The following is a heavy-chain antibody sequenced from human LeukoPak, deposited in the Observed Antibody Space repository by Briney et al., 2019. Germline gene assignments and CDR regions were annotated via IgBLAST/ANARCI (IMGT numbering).Heavy chain of an antibody. J-gene: IGHJ4*01. CDR3: ARDSSRWYPNVLDY. Sequence: GGSLRLSCAASGFTFSSYGMHWVRQAPGKGLGYVSAISSDGGSTYYANSVKGRFTISRDNSKNTLYLQMGSLRADDMAVYYCARDSSRWYPNVLDYWGHGTLVTVSS. V-gene: IGHV3-64*01. D-gene: IGHD6-13*01. CDR1: GFTFSSYG. CDR2: ISSDGGST.